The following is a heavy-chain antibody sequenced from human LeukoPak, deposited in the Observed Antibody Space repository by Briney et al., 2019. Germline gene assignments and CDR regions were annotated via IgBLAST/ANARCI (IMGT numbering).Heavy chain of an antibody. V-gene: IGHV3-48*03. CDR2: ISSSGSTI. CDR3: ARDYVVVTANGLGGRAFDI. Sequence: GGSLRLSCAASGFTFSSYEMNWVRQAPGKGLEWVSYISSSGSTIYYADSVKGRFTISRDNAKNSLYLQMNSLRAEDTAVYYCARDYVVVTANGLGGRAFDIWGQGTMVTVSS. CDR1: GFTFSSYE. J-gene: IGHJ3*02. D-gene: IGHD2-21*02.